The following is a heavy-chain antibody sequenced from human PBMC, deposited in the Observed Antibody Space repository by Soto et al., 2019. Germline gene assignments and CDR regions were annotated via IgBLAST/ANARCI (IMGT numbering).Heavy chain of an antibody. Sequence: QITLKESGPTLVKPTQTLTLTCTFSGFSLSTSGVGVGWIRQPPGKALEWLALIYWDDDKRYSPSLKTRLTITKDTSKNQVVLTMTNMDPVYTATYYCAHRRCSSTSCYRVHWFDPWGQGTLVTVSS. CDR3: AHRRCSSTSCYRVHWFDP. D-gene: IGHD2-2*01. J-gene: IGHJ5*02. V-gene: IGHV2-5*02. CDR1: GFSLSTSGVG. CDR2: IYWDDDK.